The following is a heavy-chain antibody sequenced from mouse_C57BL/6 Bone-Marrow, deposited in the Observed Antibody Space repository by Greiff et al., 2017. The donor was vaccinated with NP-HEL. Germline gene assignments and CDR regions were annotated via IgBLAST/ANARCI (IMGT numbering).Heavy chain of an antibody. Sequence: DVQLVESGGGLVQPGGSLKLSCAASGFTFSDYYMYWVRQTPEKRLEWVAYISNGGGSTYYPDTVKGRFTISRDNAKNTLYLQMSRLKSEDTAMDYCASRYRYFDVWGTGTTVTVSS. J-gene: IGHJ1*03. CDR1: GFTFSDYY. CDR2: ISNGGGST. V-gene: IGHV5-12*01. CDR3: ASRYRYFDV.